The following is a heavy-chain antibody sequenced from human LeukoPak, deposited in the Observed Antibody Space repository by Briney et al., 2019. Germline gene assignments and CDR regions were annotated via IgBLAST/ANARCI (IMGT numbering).Heavy chain of an antibody. CDR2: ISGSGGNT. J-gene: IGHJ4*02. D-gene: IGHD5-18*01. CDR1: GLTFSSYA. Sequence: GGSLRLSCAASGLTFSSYAMTWVRQTPGKGLEWVSSISGSGGNTYYADSVKGRFTISRDNSKNTLYLQMNSLRAEDTAVYYCAKEGGYSYGYGQYYFDYWGQGTLVTVSS. CDR3: AKEGGYSYGYGQYYFDY. V-gene: IGHV3-23*01.